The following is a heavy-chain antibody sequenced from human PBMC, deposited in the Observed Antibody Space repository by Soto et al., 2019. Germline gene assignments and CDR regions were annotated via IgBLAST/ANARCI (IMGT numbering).Heavy chain of an antibody. V-gene: IGHV4-59*08. D-gene: IGHD2-15*01. CDR3: ARRGGSNWFDP. CDR1: GGTISSYY. J-gene: IGHJ5*02. Sequence: SETLSLTCTVSGGTISSYYWSWIRQPPGKGLEWFGYIYYSGSTNYNPSLKSRITISVDTSKNQFSLMLSCVTAADTAVYYCARRGGSNWFDPWGQGTLVTVSS. CDR2: IYYSGST.